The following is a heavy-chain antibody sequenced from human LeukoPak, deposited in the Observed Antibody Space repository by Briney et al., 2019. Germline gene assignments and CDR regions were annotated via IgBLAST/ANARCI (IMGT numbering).Heavy chain of an antibody. J-gene: IGHJ5*02. Sequence: PSETLSLTCAVSGYSISSGCYWGWIRQPPGKGLEWIGSIYHSGSTYYNPSLKSRVTISVDTSKNQFSLKLSSVTAADTAVYYCAGQLRTGTRNWFDPWGQGTLVTVSS. V-gene: IGHV4-38-2*01. D-gene: IGHD1-1*01. CDR2: IYHSGST. CDR3: AGQLRTGTRNWFDP. CDR1: GYSISSGCY.